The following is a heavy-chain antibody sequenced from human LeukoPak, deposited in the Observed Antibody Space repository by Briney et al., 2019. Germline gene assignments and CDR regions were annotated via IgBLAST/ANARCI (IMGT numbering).Heavy chain of an antibody. CDR2: MNPNSGNT. V-gene: IGHV1-8*03. CDR3: ASGGYCSSTSCPLPLNY. J-gene: IGHJ4*02. D-gene: IGHD2-2*01. CDR1: GYTFTSYD. Sequence: ASVKVSCXASGYTFTSYDINWVRQATGQGLEWMGWMNPNSGNTGYAQKFQGRVTITRNTSISTAYMELSSLRSEDTAVYYCASGGYCSSTSCPLPLNYWGQGTLVTVSS.